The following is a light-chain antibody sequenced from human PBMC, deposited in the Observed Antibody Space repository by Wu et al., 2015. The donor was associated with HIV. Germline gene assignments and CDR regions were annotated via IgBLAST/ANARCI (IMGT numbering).Light chain of an antibody. V-gene: IGKV3-11*01. CDR3: QQRSDWSPVT. CDR1: QSVGHY. CDR2: DAS. Sequence: EIVLTQSPATLSLSPGERATLSCRASQSVGHYSTWYQQKPGQAPRLLIYDASNRATGTPARFSGSGSGTDFTLTISSLEPDDFAVYYCQQRSDWSPVTFGGGTKVEIK. J-gene: IGKJ4*01.